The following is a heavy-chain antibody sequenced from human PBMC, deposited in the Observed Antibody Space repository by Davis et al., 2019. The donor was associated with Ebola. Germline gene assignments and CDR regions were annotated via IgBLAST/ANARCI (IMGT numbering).Heavy chain of an antibody. V-gene: IGHV4-31*01. CDR3: ARDLRYDSSGYDYYFYMDV. CDR2: IYYSGST. J-gene: IGHJ6*03. CDR1: GGSISRGGSY. D-gene: IGHD3-22*01. Sequence: PSETLSLTCTVSGGSISRGGSYWTWIRQHPGKGLEWIGYIYYSGSTYYKPSPKSQVTISLDTSKNQFSLNLYSVTAADTAVYYCARDLRYDSSGYDYYFYMDVWGKGTTVTVSS.